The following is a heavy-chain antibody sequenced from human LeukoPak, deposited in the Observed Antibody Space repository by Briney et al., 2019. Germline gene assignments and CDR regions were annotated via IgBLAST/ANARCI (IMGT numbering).Heavy chain of an antibody. D-gene: IGHD4-23*01. Sequence: ASVKVSCKASGYTFTGYYLHWVRQAPGQGLEWMGCVNPNSGDTNYAQKFQGRVTMTRDTSINTAHMELSRLRSDDTAVYYCARRSGNNAFDVWGQGTMVTVSS. CDR3: ARRSGNNAFDV. CDR2: VNPNSGDT. CDR1: GYTFTGYY. J-gene: IGHJ3*01. V-gene: IGHV1-2*02.